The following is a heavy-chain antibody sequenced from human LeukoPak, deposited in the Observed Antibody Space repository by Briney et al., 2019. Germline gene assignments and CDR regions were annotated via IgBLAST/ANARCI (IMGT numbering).Heavy chain of an antibody. D-gene: IGHD2-15*01. V-gene: IGHV4-39*01. CDR1: GGSVSSSFYY. Sequence: PSETLSLTCTVPGGSVSSSFYYWGWIRQPPGKGLEWIGSLYYSGTTHYNPSLKTRLPMSEDTSKNQFSFNLSSVAAPAPAVFFCASAATFSVDYWGQGTLVTVSS. CDR2: LYYSGTT. CDR3: ASAATFSVDY. J-gene: IGHJ4*02.